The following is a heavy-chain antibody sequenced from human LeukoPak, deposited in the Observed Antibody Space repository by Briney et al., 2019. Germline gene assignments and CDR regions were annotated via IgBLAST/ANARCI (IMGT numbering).Heavy chain of an antibody. V-gene: IGHV7-4-1*02. CDR1: GYTFTGYY. D-gene: IGHD2-2*01. Sequence: ASVKVSCKASGYTFTGYYMHWVRQAPGQGLEWMGWINTNTGNPTYAQGFTGRFVFSLDTSVSTAYLQISSLKAEDTAVYYCARDDEYQLLPFDYWGQGTLVTVSS. CDR2: INTNTGNP. J-gene: IGHJ4*02. CDR3: ARDDEYQLLPFDY.